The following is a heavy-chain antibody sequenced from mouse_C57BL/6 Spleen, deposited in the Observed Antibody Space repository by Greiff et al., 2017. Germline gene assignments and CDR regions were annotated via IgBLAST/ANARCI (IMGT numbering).Heavy chain of an antibody. Sequence: EVKLMESGPGLVKPSQSLSLTCSVTGYSITSGYYWNWIRQFPGNKLEWMGYISYDGSNNYNPSLKNRISITRDTSKNQFFLKLNSVTTEDTATYYCTREGSSGYDYWGQGTTLTVSS. V-gene: IGHV3-6*01. D-gene: IGHD3-2*02. CDR2: ISYDGSN. J-gene: IGHJ2*01. CDR1: GYSITSGYY. CDR3: TREGSSGYDY.